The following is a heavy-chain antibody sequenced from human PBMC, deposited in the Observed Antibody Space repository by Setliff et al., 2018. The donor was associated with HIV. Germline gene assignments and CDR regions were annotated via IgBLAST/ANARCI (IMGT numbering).Heavy chain of an antibody. J-gene: IGHJ5*02. CDR2: IYYNGSR. CDR3: ARVLDPTYYDFWRFDP. CDR1: GGSISSGGYY. Sequence: SETLSLTCTVSGGSISSGGYYWSWIRQHPGKGLEWIGYIYYNGSRYYNPSLKSRITISVDTSKNQFSLKLSSVTAADTAVYYCARVLDPTYYDFWRFDPWGQGTLVTVSS. V-gene: IGHV4-31*03. D-gene: IGHD3-3*01.